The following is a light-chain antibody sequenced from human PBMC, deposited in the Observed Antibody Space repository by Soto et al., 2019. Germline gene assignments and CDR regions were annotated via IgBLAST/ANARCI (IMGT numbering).Light chain of an antibody. CDR1: SSDVGGFNS. Sequence: QSALTQPASVSGSPGQSITISCTGTSSDVGGFNSVSWYQLRPGTAPKLILYDVVDRPSGVAYRFSGSKSGNTASLTISGLQAADEDYYFRCSYTSLMATVFGSGTKVTVL. J-gene: IGLJ1*01. V-gene: IGLV2-14*03. CDR3: CSYTSLMATV. CDR2: DVV.